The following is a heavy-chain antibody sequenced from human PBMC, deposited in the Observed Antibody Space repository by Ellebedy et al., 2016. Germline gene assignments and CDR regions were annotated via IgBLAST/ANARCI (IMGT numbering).Heavy chain of an antibody. J-gene: IGHJ6*02. V-gene: IGHV3-33*08. CDR1: GFTFSSYG. CDR3: ARGGYCSSTSCYVRYYGMDV. D-gene: IGHD2-2*03. CDR2: IWYDGSNK. Sequence: GESLKISCAASGFTFSSYGMHWVRQAPGKGLEWVAVIWYDGSNKYYADSVKGRFTISRDNSKNTLYLQMNSLRAEDTAVYYCARGGYCSSTSCYVRYYGMDVWGQGTTVTVSS.